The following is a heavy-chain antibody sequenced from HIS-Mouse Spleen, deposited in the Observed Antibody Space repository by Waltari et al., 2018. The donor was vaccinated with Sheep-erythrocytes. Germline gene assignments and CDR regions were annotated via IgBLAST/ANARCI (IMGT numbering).Heavy chain of an antibody. J-gene: IGHJ4*02. CDR3: AWVVSGANFDY. Sequence: EVQLLESGGGLVQPGGSLRLSCAASGFTFSSYAMSWVRQAPGQGVEVGSAISGSGASTYSADSVKFRFTIATDNAKTSLYLQINSLIAEDTAVYYCAWVVSGANFDYRGQGTLVTVSS. CDR1: GFTFSSYA. V-gene: IGHV3-23*01. CDR2: ISGSGAST. D-gene: IGHD1-26*01.